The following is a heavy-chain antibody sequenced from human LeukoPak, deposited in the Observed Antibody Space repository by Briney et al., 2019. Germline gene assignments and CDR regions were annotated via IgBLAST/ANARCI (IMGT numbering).Heavy chain of an antibody. J-gene: IGHJ6*04. D-gene: IGHD3-9*01. CDR3: ARELSSGYDILTGYPDTPYGMDA. CDR1: GFTFSSYA. CDR2: ISYDGSNK. Sequence: GRSLRLSCAASGFTFSSYAMHWVRQAPGKGLEWVAVISYDGSNKYYADSVKGRFTISRDNSKNTLYLQMNSLRAEDTAVYYCARELSSGYDILTGYPDTPYGMDAWGKGTTVTVSS. V-gene: IGHV3-30*04.